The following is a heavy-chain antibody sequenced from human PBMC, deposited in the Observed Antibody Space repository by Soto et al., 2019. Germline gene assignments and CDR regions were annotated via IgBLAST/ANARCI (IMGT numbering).Heavy chain of an antibody. J-gene: IGHJ5*02. D-gene: IGHD6-13*01. CDR1: GGSISSYY. CDR3: ARAGVIAAAYNWFDP. Sequence: LSLTCTVSGGSISSYYWSWIRQPAGKGLEWIGRIYTSGSTNYNPSLKSRVTMSVDTSKNQFSLKLSSVTAADTAVYYCARAGVIAAAYNWFDPWGQGTLVTVSS. CDR2: IYTSGST. V-gene: IGHV4-4*07.